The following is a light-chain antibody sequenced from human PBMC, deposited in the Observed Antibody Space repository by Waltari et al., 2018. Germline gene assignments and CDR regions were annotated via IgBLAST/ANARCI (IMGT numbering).Light chain of an antibody. V-gene: IGKV3-20*01. CDR1: QSVSSSY. J-gene: IGKJ2*01. CDR3: QQYGSSPYT. CDR2: GAS. Sequence: EIVLTQSPGTLSLSPGERATLSCRASQSVSSSYLAWYQHRPGQAPRLLIYGASSRATGIPDRFSGSESGTDFTLTINRLEPEDFAVYYCQQYGSSPYTFGLGTKLEIK.